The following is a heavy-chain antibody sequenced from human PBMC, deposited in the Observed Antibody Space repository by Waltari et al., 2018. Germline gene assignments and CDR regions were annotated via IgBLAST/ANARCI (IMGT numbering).Heavy chain of an antibody. CDR1: GGSITSSSYY. J-gene: IGHJ6*02. D-gene: IGHD6-13*01. CDR3: ASRPRGGSSWFYYYYGMDV. V-gene: IGHV4-39*07. CDR2: IYYIGST. Sequence: QLQLQESGPGMVKPSETLSLTCTVSGGSITSSSYYWGWTRQPPGQGLEWIGSIYYIGSTYYNPSLKSRVTKSVDTSKNQFSLKLSSVTAADTAVYYCASRPRGGSSWFYYYYGMDVWGQGTTVTVSS.